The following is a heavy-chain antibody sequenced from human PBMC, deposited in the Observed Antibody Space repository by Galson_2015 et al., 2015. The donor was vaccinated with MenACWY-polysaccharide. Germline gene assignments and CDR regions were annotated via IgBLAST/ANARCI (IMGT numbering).Heavy chain of an antibody. V-gene: IGHV3-53*01. Sequence: SLRLSCAASGFTVSNNYMNWFRQTPEKGLEWVSLIYSGGSTHYADSVKGRFTISRDSSKNTLYLQMNSLRAEDTAWYYCASNGDQGYWGQGTLVTVSP. CDR2: IYSGGST. CDR3: ASNGDQGY. D-gene: IGHD4-17*01. CDR1: GFTVSNNY. J-gene: IGHJ4*02.